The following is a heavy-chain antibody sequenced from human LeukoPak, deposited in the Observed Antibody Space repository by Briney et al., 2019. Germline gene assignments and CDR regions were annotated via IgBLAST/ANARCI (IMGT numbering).Heavy chain of an antibody. V-gene: IGHV1-2*02. CDR2: INPNSGGT. CDR1: GYTFTYYY. D-gene: IGHD3-10*01. CDR3: ARGSTLRGDSPYFLDY. Sequence: GASVKVSCKASGYTFTYYYMHWVRQAPGQGLEWMGWINPNSGGTNYAQKFQGRVTMTRDPSISTAYMELSRLRSDDTAVYYCARGSTLRGDSPYFLDYWGQGTLVTVSS. J-gene: IGHJ4*02.